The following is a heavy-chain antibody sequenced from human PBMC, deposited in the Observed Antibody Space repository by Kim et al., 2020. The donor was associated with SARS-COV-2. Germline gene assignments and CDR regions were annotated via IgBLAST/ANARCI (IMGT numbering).Heavy chain of an antibody. Sequence: IYYADSVKGRFTISRDNAKNSLYLQMNSLRAEDTAVYYCARVPSAFPHDYWGQGTLVTVSS. CDR2: I. CDR3: ARVPSAFPHDY. V-gene: IGHV3-11*04. J-gene: IGHJ4*02. D-gene: IGHD1-26*01.